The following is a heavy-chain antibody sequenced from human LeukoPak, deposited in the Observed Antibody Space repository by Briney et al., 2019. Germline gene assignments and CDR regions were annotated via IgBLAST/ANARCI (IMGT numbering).Heavy chain of an antibody. CDR1: GFIFSDNY. CDR3: ASGELGRSDF. Sequence: PGWSLRLSCTASGFIFSDNYMTWIRQAPGKGLEWLSYIDSRGRTKHYAESVKGRFTISRDNARSSVYLEMNDLRVDDTAVYYCASGELGRSDFWGQGTLVTVS. CDR2: IDSRGRTK. J-gene: IGHJ4*02. D-gene: IGHD1-1*01. V-gene: IGHV3-11*01.